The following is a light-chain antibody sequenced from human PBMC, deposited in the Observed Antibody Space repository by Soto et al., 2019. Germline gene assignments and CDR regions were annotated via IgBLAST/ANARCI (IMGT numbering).Light chain of an antibody. V-gene: IGLV2-23*01. J-gene: IGLJ1*01. CDR3: CSYAGSAYV. CDR1: SSDVGSYNL. Sequence: QPVLTQAASGSSSPGQSSTISCTGTSSDVGSYNLVSWYQQHPGKAPKLMIYEGSKRPSGVSNRFSGSKSGNTASLTISGLQAEDEADYYCCSYAGSAYVFGTGTKVTVL. CDR2: EGS.